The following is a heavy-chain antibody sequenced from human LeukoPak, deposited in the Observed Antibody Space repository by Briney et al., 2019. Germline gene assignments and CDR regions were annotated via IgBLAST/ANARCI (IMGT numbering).Heavy chain of an antibody. Sequence: GASVKVSCKASGYTFTGYYMHWVRQAPGQGLEWMGWINPNSGGTNYAQKFQGRVTMTRDTSISTAYMELSRLRSDDTAVYYCAVRSDIAVAGGFDYWGQGTLVTVSS. CDR2: INPNSGGT. D-gene: IGHD6-19*01. V-gene: IGHV1-2*02. CDR1: GYTFTGYY. J-gene: IGHJ4*02. CDR3: AVRSDIAVAGGFDY.